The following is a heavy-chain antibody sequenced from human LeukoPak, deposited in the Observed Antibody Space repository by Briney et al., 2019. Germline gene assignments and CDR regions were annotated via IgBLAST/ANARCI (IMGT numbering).Heavy chain of an antibody. J-gene: IGHJ4*02. CDR3: ARDSGAGSANIDY. Sequence: SETLSLTCSVSAYSISSDYYWGWIRQPPGKGLEWIGSIYHSGSSYYNPSLKTRVTISVDTSKNQFSLKLSSVTAADTAVYYCARDSGAGSANIDYWGQGTLVTVSS. D-gene: IGHD1-26*01. CDR1: AYSISSDYY. V-gene: IGHV4-38-2*02. CDR2: IYHSGSS.